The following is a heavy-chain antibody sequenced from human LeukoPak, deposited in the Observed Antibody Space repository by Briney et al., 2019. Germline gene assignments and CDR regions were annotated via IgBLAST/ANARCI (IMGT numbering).Heavy chain of an antibody. D-gene: IGHD5-24*01. CDR2: IYSGGST. CDR1: GFTFSSYA. CDR3: ARSRDGYNYLYFNF. V-gene: IGHV3-53*01. J-gene: IGHJ4*02. Sequence: PGGSLRLSCAASGFTFSSYAMSWVRQAPGKGLEWVSVIYSGGSTYYADSVKGRFTISRDSSKNTLYLQMNSLRAEDTAVYYCARSRDGYNYLYFNFWGQGTLVTVSS.